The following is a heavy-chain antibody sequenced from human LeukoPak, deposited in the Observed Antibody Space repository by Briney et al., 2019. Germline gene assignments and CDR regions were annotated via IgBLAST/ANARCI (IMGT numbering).Heavy chain of an antibody. V-gene: IGHV3-48*03. CDR2: ISSRGTII. D-gene: IGHD5-18*01. Sequence: GGSLRLSCTASGFTFSTYGMNWVRQAPGKGLEWVSYISSRGTIIYYADSVKGRFTISRDNAKNSLFLQMNSLRAEDTAVYYCAKDRGRGYSFDDYWGQGTLVTVSS. J-gene: IGHJ4*02. CDR3: AKDRGRGYSFDDY. CDR1: GFTFSTYG.